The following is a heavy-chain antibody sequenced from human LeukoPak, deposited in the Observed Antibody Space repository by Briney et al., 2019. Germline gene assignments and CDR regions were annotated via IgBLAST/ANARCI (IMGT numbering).Heavy chain of an antibody. D-gene: IGHD2-2*02. Sequence: SVKVSCKASGDTFSSYAISWVRQAPGQGLEWMGRIIPIFGTANYAQRFQDRVTITADESTSTAYMELSSLRSEDTAIYYCARRKVPAAIRTDYYYYCMDVWGQGATVTVFS. CDR1: GDTFSSYA. CDR2: IIPIFGTA. CDR3: ARRKVPAAIRTDYYYYCMDV. V-gene: IGHV1-69*13. J-gene: IGHJ6*02.